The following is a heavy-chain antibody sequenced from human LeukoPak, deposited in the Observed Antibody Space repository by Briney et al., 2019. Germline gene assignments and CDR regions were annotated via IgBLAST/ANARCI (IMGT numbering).Heavy chain of an antibody. J-gene: IGHJ4*02. Sequence: PGGSLRLSCAASGFTFSSYEMNWVRQAPGKGLEWVSSISSSSSYIYYADSVKGRFTISRDNAKNTLYLQMNSLRVEDTAVYYCAREWSGFGELPDYWGQGTLVTVSS. CDR2: ISSSSSYI. V-gene: IGHV3-21*01. D-gene: IGHD3-10*01. CDR1: GFTFSSYE. CDR3: AREWSGFGELPDY.